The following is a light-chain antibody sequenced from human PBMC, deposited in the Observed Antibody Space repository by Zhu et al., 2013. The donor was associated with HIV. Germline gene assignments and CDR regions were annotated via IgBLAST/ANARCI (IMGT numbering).Light chain of an antibody. Sequence: DIVMTQSPDSLAVSLGGRATINCKSSQSVLDRSNNKKSLAWYQQKPGQPPKLLIYWASTRESGVPERFSGSGSGTDFTLTISSLQAEDVAVYYCQQYYSTPRTFGQGTKVEIK. V-gene: IGKV4-1*01. CDR1: QSVLDRSNNKKS. J-gene: IGKJ1*01. CDR2: WAS. CDR3: QQYYSTPRT.